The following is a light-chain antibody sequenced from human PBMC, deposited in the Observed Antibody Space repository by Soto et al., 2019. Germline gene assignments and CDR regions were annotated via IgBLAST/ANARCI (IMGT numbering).Light chain of an antibody. CDR1: QSVAKNY. J-gene: IGKJ1*01. CDR2: GAS. Sequence: EIVLTQSPGTLSLSPGERATLSCRASQSVAKNYLAWYQQEPGQAPRLLIYGASSRATGIPDRFSGSGSETDFTLTISRLEPEDVAVYYCHQYAHSPQTFGQGTKVEIK. V-gene: IGKV3-20*01. CDR3: HQYAHSPQT.